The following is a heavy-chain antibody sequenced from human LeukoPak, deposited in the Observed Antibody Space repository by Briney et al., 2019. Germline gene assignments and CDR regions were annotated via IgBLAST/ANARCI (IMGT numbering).Heavy chain of an antibody. D-gene: IGHD5-12*01. J-gene: IGHJ4*02. CDR2: ISSGGSIK. CDR1: GITFSRYG. CDR3: TRDRDTGRVGTTDFDY. Sequence: GGSLRLSCAASGITFSRYGMHWVRQAPGKGLEWVSYISSGGSIKHYADSVKGRFTISRDNAKKSLYLQMNSLRAEDTALYYCTRDRDTGRVGTTDFDYWGQGTLVTVSS. V-gene: IGHV3-48*04.